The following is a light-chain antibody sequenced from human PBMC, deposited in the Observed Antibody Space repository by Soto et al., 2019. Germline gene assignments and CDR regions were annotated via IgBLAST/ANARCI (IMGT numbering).Light chain of an antibody. Sequence: ERVMTQSPAPLSVSPGDRATLSCRASQSVSSNLAWYQQKPGQTPKLLIYVASTRATGIPARFSGSGSGTEFTLTISSLQSEDFAVYYCQQYNVWPLTFGGGTKVEFK. J-gene: IGKJ4*01. CDR1: QSVSSN. CDR2: VAS. CDR3: QQYNVWPLT. V-gene: IGKV3-15*01.